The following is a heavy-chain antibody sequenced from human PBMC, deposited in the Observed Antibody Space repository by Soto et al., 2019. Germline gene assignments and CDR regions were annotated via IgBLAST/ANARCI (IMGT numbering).Heavy chain of an antibody. J-gene: IGHJ3*01. CDR2: ISAYNGDT. CDR1: GYTFTRYG. CDR3: ASSSSYLTLCTFDV. D-gene: IGHD2-2*01. V-gene: IGHV1-18*01. Sequence: QVQLVQSGAEVKKPGASVKVSCKASGYTFTRYGINWVRQAPGQGLEWMGWISAYNGDTDYAQRLQGRVTMTADTSTRTAYMELRSLRSDDTAVYYCASSSSYLTLCTFDVWGQGTMVTVSS.